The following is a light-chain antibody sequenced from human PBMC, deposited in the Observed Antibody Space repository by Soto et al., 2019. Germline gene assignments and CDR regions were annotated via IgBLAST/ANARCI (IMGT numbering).Light chain of an antibody. V-gene: IGLV1-44*01. J-gene: IGLJ2*01. CDR3: AAWDDSLNGVV. CDR2: SNN. Sequence: QSVLTQPPSASGTPGQRVTISCSGSSSNVGRNSVNWYQQLPGTAPKLLIYSNNQRPSAVPDRFSGSKSGTSASLAISGLQSDDEADYYCAAWDDSLNGVVFGGGTQLTVL. CDR1: SSNVGRNS.